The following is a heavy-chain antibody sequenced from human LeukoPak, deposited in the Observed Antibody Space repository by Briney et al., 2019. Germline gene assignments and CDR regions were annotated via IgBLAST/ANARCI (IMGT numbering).Heavy chain of an antibody. V-gene: IGHV1-69*04. J-gene: IGHJ3*02. CDR3: ARDLYSGHEGNAFDI. CDR1: GGTFSSYA. CDR2: IIPILGIA. D-gene: IGHD5-12*01. Sequence: SVKVSCKASGGTFSSYAITWVRQAPGQGLEWMGRIIPILGIANYAQKFQGRVTIIGDKSTSTAYMELSSLRSEDTAVYYCARDLYSGHEGNAFDIWGQGTMVTVSS.